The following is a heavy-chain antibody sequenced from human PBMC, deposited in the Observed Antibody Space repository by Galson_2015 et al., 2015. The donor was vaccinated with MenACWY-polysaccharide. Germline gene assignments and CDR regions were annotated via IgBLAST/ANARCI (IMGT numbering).Heavy chain of an antibody. Sequence: ETLSLTCTVSGGSVSSGSYYWSWIRQPPGKGLEWIGYIYYSGSTNYNPSLKSRVTISVDTSKNQFSLKLSSVTAADTAVYYCASGFGELPPGYWGQGTLVTVSS. J-gene: IGHJ4*02. D-gene: IGHD3-10*01. CDR3: ASGFGELPPGY. CDR1: GGSVSSGSYY. V-gene: IGHV4-61*01. CDR2: IYYSGST.